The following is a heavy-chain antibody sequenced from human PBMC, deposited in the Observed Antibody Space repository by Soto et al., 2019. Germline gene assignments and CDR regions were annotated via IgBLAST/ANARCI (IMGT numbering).Heavy chain of an antibody. D-gene: IGHD3-10*01. V-gene: IGHV3-53*01. J-gene: IGHJ4*02. CDR1: GFTVSYNY. CDR3: ARAFGDRIYYFDY. CDR2: IYSSGIT. Sequence: GGSLRLSCAASGFTVSYNYLSWVRQAPGKGLEWVSVIYSSGITYYADSVKGRFTISRDNSKNTLFLQMDALRAEDTAVYYCARAFGDRIYYFDYWGQGTLVTVSS.